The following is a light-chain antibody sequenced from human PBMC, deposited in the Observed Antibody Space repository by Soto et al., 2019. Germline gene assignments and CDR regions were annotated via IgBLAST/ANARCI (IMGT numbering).Light chain of an antibody. V-gene: IGKV1-5*03. CDR3: QQYQSFSLT. Sequence: DIQMTQSPSTLSASVGDRVTITCRASQSISNWLAWYQQKPGKAPKLLIYKTSNLESGVPSRFSGSGSGTEFSLTISSLQPDDFATYHCQQYQSFSLTFGGGTKVDIK. CDR1: QSISNW. J-gene: IGKJ4*01. CDR2: KTS.